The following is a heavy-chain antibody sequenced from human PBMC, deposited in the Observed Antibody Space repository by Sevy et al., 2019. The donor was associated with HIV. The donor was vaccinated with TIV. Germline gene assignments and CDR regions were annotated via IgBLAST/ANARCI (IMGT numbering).Heavy chain of an antibody. J-gene: IGHJ4*02. CDR3: AREDYDILTTYSSGDLDS. CDR1: GGSISHYY. CDR2: IHDSGST. Sequence: SETLSLTCTVSGGSISHYYWNWIRQPPGKGLEWIGYIHDSGSTNYNPSLKSRLTMSIDTSKNQFHLKLSSVTAADTAVYYCAREDYDILTTYSSGDLDSWGQGTLVTVSS. D-gene: IGHD3-9*01. V-gene: IGHV4-59*01.